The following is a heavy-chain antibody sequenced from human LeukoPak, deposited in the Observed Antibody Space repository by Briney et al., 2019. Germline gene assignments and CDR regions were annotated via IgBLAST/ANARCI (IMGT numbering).Heavy chain of an antibody. V-gene: IGHV4-34*01. J-gene: IGHJ3*02. CDR2: INHSGST. CDR3: APLRCGYTSHAFDI. Sequence: PSETLSLTCAVYGGSFSGYYWSWIRQPPGKGLEWIGEINHSGSTNYNPSLKSRVTISVDTSKNQFSLKLSSVTAADTAVYYCAPLRCGYTSHAFDIWGQGTMVTVSS. D-gene: IGHD5-12*01. CDR1: GGSFSGYY.